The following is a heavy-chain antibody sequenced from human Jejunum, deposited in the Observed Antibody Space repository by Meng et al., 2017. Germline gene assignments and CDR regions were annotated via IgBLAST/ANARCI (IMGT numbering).Heavy chain of an antibody. CDR2: IKSKGDGGTI. Sequence: GESLKISCAASRVTVTNAWMSWVRQAPGKGLEWVGRIKSKGDGGTIDYAAPVKGRFTISRDETKNTLDLQMNSLRTEDTAVYYCTTIRNPAYFYEWGKGTVVTVSS. V-gene: IGHV3-15*01. D-gene: IGHD1-14*01. CDR3: TTIRNPAYFYE. J-gene: IGHJ4*02. CDR1: RVTVTNAW.